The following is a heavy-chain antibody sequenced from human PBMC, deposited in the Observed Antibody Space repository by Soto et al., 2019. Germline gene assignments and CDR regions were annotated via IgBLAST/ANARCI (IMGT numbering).Heavy chain of an antibody. CDR3: ARDPGFRSDY. CDR2: ISAYNGNT. CDR1: GYSFTTYP. D-gene: IGHD3-9*01. V-gene: IGHV1-18*01. Sequence: ASVKVSCKASGYSFTTYPMHWVRQAPGQGLEWMGWISAYNGNTNYAQKLQGRVTMTTDTSTSTAYMELRSLRSDDTAVYYCARDPGFRSDYWGQGTLVTVSS. J-gene: IGHJ4*02.